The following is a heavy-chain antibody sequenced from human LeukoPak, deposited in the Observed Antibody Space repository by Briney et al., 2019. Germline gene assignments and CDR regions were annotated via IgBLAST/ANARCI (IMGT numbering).Heavy chain of an antibody. J-gene: IGHJ4*02. V-gene: IGHV4-31*03. CDR3: AREPRLVGDYQVDY. D-gene: IGHD2-8*02. Sequence: PSETLSLTCTVSGGSISSGGYYWSWIRQHPGKGLEWIGYIYYSGSTYYNPSLKSRVTISVDTSKNQFSLKLSSVTAADTAVYYCAREPRLVGDYQVDYWGKGTLVTVSS. CDR2: IYYSGST. CDR1: GGSISSGGYY.